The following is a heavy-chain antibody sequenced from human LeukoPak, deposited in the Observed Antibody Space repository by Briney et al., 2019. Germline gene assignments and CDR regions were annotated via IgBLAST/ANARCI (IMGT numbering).Heavy chain of an antibody. Sequence: GRSLRLSCAASGLTFSSYGMHWVRQAPGKGLEWVAVISYDGSNKYYADSVKGRFTISRDNSKNTLYLQMNSLRAEDTAVYYCAKDSPAYSSSCPGDWGQGTLVTVSS. V-gene: IGHV3-30*18. CDR2: ISYDGSNK. CDR1: GLTFSSYG. D-gene: IGHD6-13*01. J-gene: IGHJ4*02. CDR3: AKDSPAYSSSCPGD.